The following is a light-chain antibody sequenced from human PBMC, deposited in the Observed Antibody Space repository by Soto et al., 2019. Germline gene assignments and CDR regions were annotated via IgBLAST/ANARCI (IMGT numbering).Light chain of an antibody. CDR3: QHYNSSSEA. CDR2: SES. CDR1: QTFSSW. V-gene: IGKV1-5*03. J-gene: IGKJ1*01. Sequence: DIPRTQSPSTLSGSVGDRVTITCRASQTFSSWLAWYQQKPGKAPKLLIYSESTLNSGLPSRYSGSGSGTDFTLTLSSLQADDCVNYYCQHYNSSSEAVGQGTKVELK.